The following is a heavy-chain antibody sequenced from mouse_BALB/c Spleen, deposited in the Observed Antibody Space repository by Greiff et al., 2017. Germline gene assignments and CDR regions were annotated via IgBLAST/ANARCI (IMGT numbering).Heavy chain of an antibody. CDR3: ARHTAYYDDTHPAMDY. J-gene: IGHJ4*01. V-gene: IGHV5-9-3*01. CDR2: ISSGGSYT. CDR1: GFTFSSYA. Sequence: DVMLVESGGGLVKPGGSVKLSCAASGFTFSSYAMPWVRQTPEKRLEWVATISSGGSYTKYTDSVKGRVTISGDNAKNTLYLQMNRLRSEDTAMYYCARHTAYYDDTHPAMDYWGQGTSVTVSS. D-gene: IGHD2-10*01.